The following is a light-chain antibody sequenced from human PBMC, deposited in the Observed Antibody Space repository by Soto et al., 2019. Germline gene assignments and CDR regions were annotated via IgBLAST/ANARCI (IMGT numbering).Light chain of an antibody. Sequence: QSALTQPPSASGSPGQSVTISCTGTSSDVRGYDYVSWYQQHPGKAPKLIIYEVTLRPSGVPVRFAGSKSGNTASLTVSGLQAEDEADYYCSSYAGSNSHVVFGGGTKLTVL. CDR2: EVT. V-gene: IGLV2-8*01. J-gene: IGLJ2*01. CDR1: SSDVRGYDY. CDR3: SSYAGSNSHVV.